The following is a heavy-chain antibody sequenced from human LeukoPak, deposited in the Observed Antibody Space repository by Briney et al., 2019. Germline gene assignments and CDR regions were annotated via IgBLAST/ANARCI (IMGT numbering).Heavy chain of an antibody. D-gene: IGHD3-16*01. Sequence: PGGSLRLSCAASGFTFSSYAMSWVRQAPGKGLEWVSAISGSGGSTYYADSVKGRFTISRDNSKNTLYLQMNSLRAEDTAVYYCAKDYGRSLYYYYGMDVWGQGTTVTVSS. J-gene: IGHJ6*02. CDR2: ISGSGGST. CDR3: AKDYGRSLYYYYGMDV. V-gene: IGHV3-23*01. CDR1: GFTFSSYA.